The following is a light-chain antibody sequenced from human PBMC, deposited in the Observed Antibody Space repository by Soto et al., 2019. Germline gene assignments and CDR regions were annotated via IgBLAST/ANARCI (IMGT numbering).Light chain of an antibody. CDR1: RSNIGAGFD. CDR3: QADDGTLSARYV. V-gene: IGLV1-40*01. Sequence: QSVLTQPPSVSEAPGQTVTISCTGSRSNIGAGFDVHWYQQLPRTAPKLVLYSNTARPSGLPDRFSGSRSGSSASLAITGRQAEDECDFYCQADDGTLSARYVFGTGTKVTVL. CDR2: SNT. J-gene: IGLJ1*01.